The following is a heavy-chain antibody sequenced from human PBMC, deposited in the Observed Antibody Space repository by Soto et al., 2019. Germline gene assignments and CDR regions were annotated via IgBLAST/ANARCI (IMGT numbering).Heavy chain of an antibody. Sequence: SETLSLTCAVSGGSFSSYYWTWIRQPPGKGLEWIGEINHSGSTNYNPSLKSRVTISVDTSKNQFSLKLSSVTAADTAVYYCARGKGLAARDYFDYWGQGTLVTVSS. CDR2: INHSGST. CDR1: GGSFSSYY. J-gene: IGHJ4*02. D-gene: IGHD6-6*01. CDR3: ARGKGLAARDYFDY. V-gene: IGHV4-34*01.